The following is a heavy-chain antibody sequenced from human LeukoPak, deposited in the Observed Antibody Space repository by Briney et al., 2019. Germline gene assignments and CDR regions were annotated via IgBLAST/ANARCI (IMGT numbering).Heavy chain of an antibody. J-gene: IGHJ5*02. Sequence: GESLKISCKGSGYSFTSYWIGWVRQMPGEGLEWMGIIYPGDSDTRYSPSFQGQVTISADKSISTAYLQWSSLKASDTAMYYCTRLAEADSGYDIRGWFAPWGQGTLVTASS. D-gene: IGHD5-12*01. CDR3: TRLAEADSGYDIRGWFAP. CDR1: GYSFTSYW. V-gene: IGHV5-51*01. CDR2: IYPGDSDT.